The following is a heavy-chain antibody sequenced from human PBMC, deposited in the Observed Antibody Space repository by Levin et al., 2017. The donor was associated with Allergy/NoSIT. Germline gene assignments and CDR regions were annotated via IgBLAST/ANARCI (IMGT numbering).Heavy chain of an antibody. CDR1: GFTLSSYS. V-gene: IGHV3-48*03. D-gene: IGHD2-2*01. CDR3: ARDLALGPLVIPGAIQDY. Sequence: GGSLRLSCAASGFTLSSYSMNWVRQAPGKGLDWVSYISSDRTIHYADSVKGRFTISRDNAKNSLYLQLNSLRAEDTAVYYCARDLALGPLVIPGAIQDYWGQGTLVIVSS. J-gene: IGHJ4*02. CDR2: ISSDRTI.